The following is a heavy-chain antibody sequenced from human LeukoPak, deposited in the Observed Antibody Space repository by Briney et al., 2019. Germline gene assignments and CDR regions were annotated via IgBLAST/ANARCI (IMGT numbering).Heavy chain of an antibody. CDR3: ARGGNDYGDYVRAFDI. V-gene: IGHV4-30-2*01. Sequence: SQTLSLTCAVSGGSISSGGYSWSWIRQPPGKGLEWIGYIYHSGSTYYNPSLKSRVTISVDRSKNQFSLKLSSVTAADTAVYYCARGGNDYGDYVRAFDIWGQGTMVTVSS. J-gene: IGHJ3*02. D-gene: IGHD4-17*01. CDR1: GGSISSGGYS. CDR2: IYHSGST.